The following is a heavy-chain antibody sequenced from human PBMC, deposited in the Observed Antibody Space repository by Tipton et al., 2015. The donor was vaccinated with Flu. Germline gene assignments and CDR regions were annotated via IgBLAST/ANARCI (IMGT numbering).Heavy chain of an antibody. CDR2: IYYSGST. CDR1: GGSISSYY. Sequence: TLSLTCIVSGGSISSYYWTWIRQSPGKGLEWIGYIYYSGSTNYNPSLMGRVSISVDTSKNQFSLKLNSMTAADTAAYYCARVRSRWFGESDAFDIWGQGTRVTVSS. V-gene: IGHV4-59*01. J-gene: IGHJ3*02. CDR3: ARVRSRWFGESDAFDI. D-gene: IGHD3-10*01.